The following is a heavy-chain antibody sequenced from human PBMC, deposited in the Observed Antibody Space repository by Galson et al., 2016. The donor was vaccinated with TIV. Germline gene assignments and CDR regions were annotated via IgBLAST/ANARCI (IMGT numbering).Heavy chain of an antibody. J-gene: IGHJ4*02. Sequence: SGYMFIAYYIHWVRQAPGHGLEWMGRINPNSGGSNSAQKFQGRVTMTSDTSISTAYMELSGLTSDDTAVYYCAQAFYYDSSAYYFHFWGQGTLVSVSS. V-gene: IGHV1-2*06. CDR1: GYMFIAYY. CDR2: INPNSGGS. D-gene: IGHD3-22*01. CDR3: AQAFYYDSSAYYFHF.